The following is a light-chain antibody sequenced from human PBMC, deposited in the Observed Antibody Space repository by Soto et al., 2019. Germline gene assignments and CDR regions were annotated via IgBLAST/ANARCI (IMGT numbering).Light chain of an antibody. CDR3: QQYNNWPTWR. CDR2: GAY. Sequence: EIVMTQSTASLSVSPGEGVTLXCRASQSLSSHLDWYQQKVWKAPRLLIXGAYTRATGITERFSGSGSETEFTLTISSLQAEDSAVYFWQQYNNWPTWRFGQGTKVDI. CDR1: QSLSSH. J-gene: IGKJ1*01. V-gene: IGKV3-15*01.